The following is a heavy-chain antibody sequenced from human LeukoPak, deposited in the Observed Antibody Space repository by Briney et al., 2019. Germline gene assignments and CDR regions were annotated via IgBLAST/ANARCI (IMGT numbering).Heavy chain of an antibody. CDR2: INHSGST. CDR3: ARESTTVAGTFDY. J-gene: IGHJ4*02. V-gene: IGHV4-39*07. CDR1: GGSISSSSYY. Sequence: AETLSLTCTVSGGSISSSSYYWGWIRQPPGKGLEWIGEINHSGSTNYNPSLKSRVTISVDTSKNQLSLQLSSVTAADTAMYYCARESTTVAGTFDYWGQGTLVTVSS. D-gene: IGHD6-19*01.